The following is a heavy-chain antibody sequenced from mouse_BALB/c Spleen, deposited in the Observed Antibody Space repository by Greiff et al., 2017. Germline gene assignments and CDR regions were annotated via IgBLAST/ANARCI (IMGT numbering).Heavy chain of an antibody. CDR2: ISSGGGST. Sequence: EVQGVESGGGLVKPGGSLKLSCAASGFAFSSYDMSWVRQTPEKRLEWVAYISSGGGSTYYPDTVKGRFTISRDNAKNTLYLQMSSLKSEDTAMYYCARPLYDYDGPAWFAYWGQGTLVTVSA. CDR1: GFAFSSYD. D-gene: IGHD2-4*01. V-gene: IGHV5-12-1*01. J-gene: IGHJ3*01. CDR3: ARPLYDYDGPAWFAY.